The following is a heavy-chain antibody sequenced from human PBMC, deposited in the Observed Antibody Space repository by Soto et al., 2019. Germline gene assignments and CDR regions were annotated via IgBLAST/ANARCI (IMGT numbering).Heavy chain of an antibody. D-gene: IGHD1-26*01. CDR3: ASGDAWEVLFVY. CDR1: GASVNSGGYY. J-gene: IGHJ4*02. CDR2: IYFSGST. V-gene: IGHV4-31*03. Sequence: SETLSLTCSVFGASVNSGGYYWSWIRQLPGKGLEWIGYIYFSGSTYYNPSLESRVSISLDTSQNQFSLNLRSVTAADTALYFCASGDAWEVLFVYWGPGTLVTVSS.